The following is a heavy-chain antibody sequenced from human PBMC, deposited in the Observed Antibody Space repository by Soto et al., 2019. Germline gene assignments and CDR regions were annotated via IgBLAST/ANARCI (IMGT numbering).Heavy chain of an antibody. CDR2: IYYSGST. CDR3: ARNYDCSGGSCYYAFNY. Sequence: QVQLQESGPGLVKPSQTLSLTCTVSGGSISSGGYYWSWIRQHPGKGLEWIGYIYYSGSTYYNPSLKSRVTISVDTSKNQFSLKLSSVTAADTAMYYCARNYDCSGGSCYYAFNYWGQGTLVTVSS. D-gene: IGHD2-15*01. J-gene: IGHJ4*02. CDR1: GGSISSGGYY. V-gene: IGHV4-31*03.